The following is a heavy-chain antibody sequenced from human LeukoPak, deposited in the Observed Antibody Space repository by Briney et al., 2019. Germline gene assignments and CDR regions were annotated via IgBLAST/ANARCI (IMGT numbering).Heavy chain of an antibody. CDR1: GGTFSSYA. D-gene: IGHD3-10*01. Sequence: SVKVSCKASGGTFSSYAISWVRQAPGQGLEWMGSIIPIFGTANYAQKFQGRVTITTDESTSTAYMELSSLRSEDTAVYYCARESMVRGVNNSDYWGQGTLVTVSS. CDR2: IIPIFGTA. CDR3: ARESMVRGVNNSDY. V-gene: IGHV1-69*05. J-gene: IGHJ4*02.